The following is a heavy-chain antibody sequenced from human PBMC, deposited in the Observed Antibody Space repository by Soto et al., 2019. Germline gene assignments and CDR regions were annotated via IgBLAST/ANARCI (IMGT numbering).Heavy chain of an antibody. J-gene: IGHJ4*02. Sequence: SETLSLTCTVSGGSISSSSYYWGWIRQPPGKGLEWIGSIYYSGSTYYNPSLKSRVTISVDTSKNQFSLKLSSVTAADTAVYYCARHSTYCSSTSCYGFDYWGQGTLVTVSS. V-gene: IGHV4-39*01. CDR3: ARHSTYCSSTSCYGFDY. CDR1: GGSISSSSYY. CDR2: IYYSGST. D-gene: IGHD2-2*01.